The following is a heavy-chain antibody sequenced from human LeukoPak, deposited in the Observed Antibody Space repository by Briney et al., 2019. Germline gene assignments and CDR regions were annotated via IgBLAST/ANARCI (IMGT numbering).Heavy chain of an antibody. CDR2: VYTSGST. Sequence: SETLSLTCTFSGDSISNSYWSWIRQPPGKGLEWIGYVYTSGSTNYNPSLKARVTISVDTSKNQFSLKLSSVTAADTALYYCARGSGYRGNWFDPWGQGILVTVSS. V-gene: IGHV4-4*09. D-gene: IGHD3-3*01. CDR1: GDSISNSY. J-gene: IGHJ5*02. CDR3: ARGSGYRGNWFDP.